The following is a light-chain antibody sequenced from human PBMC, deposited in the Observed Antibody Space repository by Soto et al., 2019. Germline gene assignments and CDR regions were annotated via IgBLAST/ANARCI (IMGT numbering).Light chain of an antibody. CDR3: SSYTSSSTLLYV. J-gene: IGLJ1*01. V-gene: IGLV2-14*01. Sequence: QSALTQPASVSGSPGQSITISCTGTSSDVGGYNYVSWYQQHPGKAPKLMIYDVSNRPSGVSNRFSGSKSGNTASLTISGLQAEDGADYYCSSYTSSSTLLYVFGTGTQLTVL. CDR2: DVS. CDR1: SSDVGGYNY.